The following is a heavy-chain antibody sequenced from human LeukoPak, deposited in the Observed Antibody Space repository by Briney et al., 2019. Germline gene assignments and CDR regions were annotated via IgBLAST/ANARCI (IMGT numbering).Heavy chain of an antibody. D-gene: IGHD5-18*01. Sequence: SSVKVSCKASGYTFTSYYMHWVRQAPGQGLEGMGIINPSGGSTSYAQKFQGRVTMTRDTSTSTVYMELSSLRSEDTAVYYCARDLGPVDTAMVSVYWGQGTLVTVSS. CDR3: ARDLGPVDTAMVSVY. J-gene: IGHJ4*02. V-gene: IGHV1-46*01. CDR2: INPSGGST. CDR1: GYTFTSYY.